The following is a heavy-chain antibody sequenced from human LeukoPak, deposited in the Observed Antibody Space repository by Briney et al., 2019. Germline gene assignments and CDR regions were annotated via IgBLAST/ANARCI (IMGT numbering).Heavy chain of an antibody. J-gene: IGHJ5*02. D-gene: IGHD1-26*01. Sequence: PSETLSLTCTVSGGSISSSGYYWGWIRQPPGKGLEWIASIYYSGSTYYNPSLKSRVTISVDTSKNQLSLKLSSLTTADTAVYYCARHEYSGSYYGLSWFDPWGQGTLVTVSS. CDR1: GGSISSSGYY. CDR2: IYYSGST. CDR3: ARHEYSGSYYGLSWFDP. V-gene: IGHV4-39*01.